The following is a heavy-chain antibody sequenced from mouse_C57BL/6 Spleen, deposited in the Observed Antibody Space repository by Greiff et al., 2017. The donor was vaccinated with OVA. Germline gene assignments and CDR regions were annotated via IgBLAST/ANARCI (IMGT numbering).Heavy chain of an antibody. D-gene: IGHD4-1*01. Sequence: QVQLQQSGAELVRPGPSVKVSCKASGYAFTNYLIEWVKQRPGQGLEWIGVINPGSGGTNYNEKFKGKATLTADKSSSTAYMQLSSLTSEDSAVYFCARSDWDGGYYAMDYWGQGTSVTVSS. CDR1: GYAFTNYL. CDR2: INPGSGGT. V-gene: IGHV1-54*01. J-gene: IGHJ4*01. CDR3: ARSDWDGGYYAMDY.